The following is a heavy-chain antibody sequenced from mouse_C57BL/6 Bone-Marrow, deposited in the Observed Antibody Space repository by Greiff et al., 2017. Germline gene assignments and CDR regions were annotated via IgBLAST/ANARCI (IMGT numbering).Heavy chain of an antibody. V-gene: IGHV1-81*01. D-gene: IGHD2-3*01. CDR2: IYPRSGNT. Sequence: LEESGAELARPGASVKLSCKASGYTFTSYGISWVKQRTGQGLEWIGEIYPRSGNTYYNEKFKGKATLTADKSSSTAYMELRSLTSEDSAVYFCARERWLLNYWGQGTTLTVSS. CDR1: GYTFTSYG. CDR3: ARERWLLNY. J-gene: IGHJ2*01.